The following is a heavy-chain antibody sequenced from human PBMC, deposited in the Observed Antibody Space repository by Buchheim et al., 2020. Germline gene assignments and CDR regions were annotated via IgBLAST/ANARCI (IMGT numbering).Heavy chain of an antibody. CDR1: GFIFTSYG. V-gene: IGHV3-33*01. Sequence: QVQLVESGGGVVQPGRSLRLSCAASGFIFTSYGMHWVRQAPGKGLEWVAVIGDDGSNKYYADSVKGRFIISRDNSKNTLYLQMNSLRADDTAVYYCARDAGGYCSGGSCPKWFDPWGQGTL. CDR2: IGDDGSNK. CDR3: ARDAGGYCSGGSCPKWFDP. D-gene: IGHD2-15*01. J-gene: IGHJ5*02.